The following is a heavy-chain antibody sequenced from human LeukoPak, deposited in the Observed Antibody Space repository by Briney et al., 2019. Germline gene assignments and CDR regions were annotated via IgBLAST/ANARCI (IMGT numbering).Heavy chain of an antibody. CDR1: GFTFSSYW. CDR2: IKSDGSST. J-gene: IGHJ4*02. D-gene: IGHD1-26*01. CDR3: ARSTYSGSSYDC. Sequence: GGSLGLSCAASGFTFSSYWMHWVRQVPGKGLVWVSRIKSDGSSTTYADSVKGRFTISRDNAKNTLYLQMSSLRAEDTAVYYCARSTYSGSSYDCWGQGTLVTVSS. V-gene: IGHV3-74*01.